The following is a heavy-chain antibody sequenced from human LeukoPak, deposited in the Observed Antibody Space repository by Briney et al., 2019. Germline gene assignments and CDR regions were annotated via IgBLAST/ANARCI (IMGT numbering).Heavy chain of an antibody. V-gene: IGHV1-18*01. CDR3: AREAPGSSRDAFDI. CDR2: ISAYNGNT. Sequence: ASVKVSCKASGYTFTSFGISWVRQAPGQGLEWMGWISAYNGNTNYAQKLQGRVTMTTDTSTSTAYMELRSLRSDDTAVYYCAREAPGSSRDAFDIWGQGTMVTVSS. J-gene: IGHJ3*02. CDR1: GYTFTSFG. D-gene: IGHD1-26*01.